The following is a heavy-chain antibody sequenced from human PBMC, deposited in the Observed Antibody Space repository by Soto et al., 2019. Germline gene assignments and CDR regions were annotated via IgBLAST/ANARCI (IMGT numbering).Heavy chain of an antibody. Sequence: EVQLLESGGGLVQPGGSLTLSCAASGVTLSMYAVTGVRQAPGKGLEWVSSISDSGDRTYYTDSVKGRFTVSRDTSKNPVYLQMRSLRGEDAAVYYWAKEVEGDWFYFDLWGQGTLVTVSS. CDR3: AKEVEGDWFYFDL. CDR1: GVTLSMYA. V-gene: IGHV3-23*01. CDR2: ISDSGDRT. J-gene: IGHJ4*02. D-gene: IGHD3-9*01.